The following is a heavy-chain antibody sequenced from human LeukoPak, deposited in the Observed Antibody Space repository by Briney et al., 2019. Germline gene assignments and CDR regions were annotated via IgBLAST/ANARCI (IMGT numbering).Heavy chain of an antibody. CDR3: ARGPGNSYYPYYYMDV. D-gene: IGHD5-18*01. V-gene: IGHV4-59*01. CDR2: IYDTGST. J-gene: IGHJ6*03. Sequence: PSETLSLTCTVSGGSISSFYWSWIRQPPGKGPDWIGYIYDTGSTNYNPSPNYNPSLKSRVTISIDTSKNQFSLNLSSVTAADTAVYYCARGPGNSYYPYYYMDVWGKGTTVTVSS. CDR1: GGSISSFY.